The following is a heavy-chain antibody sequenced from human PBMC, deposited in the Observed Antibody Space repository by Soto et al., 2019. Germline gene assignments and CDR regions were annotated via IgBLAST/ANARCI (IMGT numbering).Heavy chain of an antibody. CDR3: ATGIVGATRDYYYYGMDV. Sequence: PSETLSLTCTVSGYSISSGYYWSWIRQTPGKGLEWIGSISHSGTSFYNPSLRSRVTISMDTSNNHFSLKLNSLTATDTAVYYCATGIVGATRDYYYYGMDVWRQGPTVTVSS. CDR1: GYSISSGYY. CDR2: ISHSGTS. V-gene: IGHV4-38-2*02. D-gene: IGHD1-26*01. J-gene: IGHJ6*02.